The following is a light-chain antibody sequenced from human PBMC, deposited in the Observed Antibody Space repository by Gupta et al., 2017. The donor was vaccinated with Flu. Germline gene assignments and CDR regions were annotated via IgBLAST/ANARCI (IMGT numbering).Light chain of an antibody. Sequence: DVVMTQSPLSLHVTLGQPASISCRSSQSLVYSDGNTYLNWFQQRPGQSPRRLIYKVSNRDSGVPDRFSRSGSGTDFTLKISRVEAEDVGVYYCMQGTHPPITFGQGTRLEIK. CDR1: QSLVYSDGNTY. CDR3: MQGTHPPIT. V-gene: IGKV2-30*01. J-gene: IGKJ5*01. CDR2: KVS.